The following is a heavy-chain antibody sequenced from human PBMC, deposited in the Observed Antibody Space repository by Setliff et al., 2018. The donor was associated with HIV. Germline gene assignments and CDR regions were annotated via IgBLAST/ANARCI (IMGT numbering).Heavy chain of an antibody. CDR2: ISTNGGST. CDR3: VKGHETYYDIFTSDY. J-gene: IGHJ4*02. Sequence: GGSLRLSCSASGFTFSSYTLHWVRQAPGKGLEYVSSISTNGGSTYYADLVKGRFTISRANSKNKLYHQMSILRAEDTAVYYCVKGHETYYDIFTSDYWGPGTLVTVSS. CDR1: GFTFSSYT. D-gene: IGHD3-9*01. V-gene: IGHV3-64D*09.